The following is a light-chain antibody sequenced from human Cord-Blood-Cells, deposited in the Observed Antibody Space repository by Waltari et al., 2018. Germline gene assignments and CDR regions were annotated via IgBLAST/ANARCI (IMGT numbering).Light chain of an antibody. Sequence: QSVLTQPPSASGTPGQRVTISCSGSSSNIGSNTVNWYQQLPGTAPKLLIYSNNQRPSGVPARFPGSTSGTSASLAISGLQSEDEADYYCAAWDDSLNGWVFGGGTKLTVL. CDR2: SNN. V-gene: IGLV1-44*01. CDR3: AAWDDSLNGWV. CDR1: SSNIGSNT. J-gene: IGLJ3*02.